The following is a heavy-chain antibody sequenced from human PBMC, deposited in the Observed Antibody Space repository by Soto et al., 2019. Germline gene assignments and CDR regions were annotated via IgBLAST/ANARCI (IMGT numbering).Heavy chain of an antibody. D-gene: IGHD3-3*01. CDR1: GYTFTSYD. CDR3: ARGSTIFGVVPTPFDP. CDR2: MNPNSGNT. J-gene: IGHJ5*02. V-gene: IGHV1-8*01. Sequence: ASVKVSCKASGYTFTSYDINWVRQATGQGLEWMGWMNPNSGNTGYAQKFQGRVTMTRNTSISTAYMELSSLRSEDTAVYYCARGSTIFGVVPTPFDPWGQGTLVTVSS.